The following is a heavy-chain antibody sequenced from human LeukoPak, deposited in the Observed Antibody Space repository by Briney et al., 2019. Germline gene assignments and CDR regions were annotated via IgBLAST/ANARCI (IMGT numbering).Heavy chain of an antibody. CDR3: ARHASGRYMSHFDY. CDR2: IYTSGST. CDR1: GGSISSYY. J-gene: IGHJ4*02. D-gene: IGHD1-26*01. V-gene: IGHV4-4*08. Sequence: SETLSLSCTVSGGSISSYYWSWVRQPPGKGLEWIGYIYTSGSTNYNPSLKSRVITSVDTSKNQFSLKLSSVTAADTAVYYCARHASGRYMSHFDYWGQGTLVTVSS.